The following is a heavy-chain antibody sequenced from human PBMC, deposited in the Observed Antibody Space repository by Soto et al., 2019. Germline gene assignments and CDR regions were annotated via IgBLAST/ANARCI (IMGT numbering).Heavy chain of an antibody. CDR2: IDNAGTDS. CDR3: ARGWFGPDV. V-gene: IGHV3-74*01. J-gene: IGHJ6*04. Sequence: EVQLVESGGGLVQPGGSPRLSCAASGFTLSGRSMHWVRQAPGKGLVWVSGIDNAGTDSTYADSVKGRFTSSRDNAKNMLYLQMNSLRVEDTAVYYCARGWFGPDVWGKGTTVTVSS. D-gene: IGHD3-10*01. CDR1: GFTLSGRS.